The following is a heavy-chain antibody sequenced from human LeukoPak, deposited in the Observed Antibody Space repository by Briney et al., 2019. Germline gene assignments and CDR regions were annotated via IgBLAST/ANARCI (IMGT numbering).Heavy chain of an antibody. CDR3: AKGPSGEPWLLLDY. Sequence: PGGSLRLSCAASGFSFSSYGMHWVRQAPGKGLEWVAFIRYDGSDKYYGDSVKGRFTISRDNSKNTHYLQMNSLRPEDTAVYYCAKGPSGEPWLLLDYWGQGTLVTVSS. CDR1: GFSFSSYG. V-gene: IGHV3-30*02. D-gene: IGHD6-19*01. J-gene: IGHJ4*02. CDR2: IRYDGSDK.